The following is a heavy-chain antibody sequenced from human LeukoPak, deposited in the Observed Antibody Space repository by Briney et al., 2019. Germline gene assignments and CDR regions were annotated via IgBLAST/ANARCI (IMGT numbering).Heavy chain of an antibody. CDR2: ISYSGST. CDR1: GGSISSYY. J-gene: IGHJ1*01. CDR3: ASSTRGTEYVHH. V-gene: IGHV4-59*01. D-gene: IGHD3-10*01. Sequence: PSETLSLTCTVSGGSISSYYWSWIRQPPGKGLEWIGYISYSGSTNFNPSLKSRVTISVDTSKNQFSLKLSSVTAADTAVYYCASSTRGTEYVHHWGQGTLVTVSS.